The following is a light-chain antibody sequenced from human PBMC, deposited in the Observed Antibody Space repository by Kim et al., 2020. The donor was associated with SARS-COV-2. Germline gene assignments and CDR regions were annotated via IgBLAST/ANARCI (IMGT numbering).Light chain of an antibody. CDR2: EVS. J-gene: IGLJ2*01. CDR3: SSYAGRNNLV. CDR1: SSDVGGYNP. V-gene: IGLV2-8*01. Sequence: GQAVTNSSTGTSSDVGGYNPGSWYQQHPGKAPKLMIYEVSKRPSGVPDRFSGSKSGNTASLTVSGLQAEDEADYYCSSYAGRNNLVFGGGTQLTVL.